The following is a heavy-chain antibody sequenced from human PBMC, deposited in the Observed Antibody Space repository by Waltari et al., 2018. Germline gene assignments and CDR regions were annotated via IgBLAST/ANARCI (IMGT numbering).Heavy chain of an antibody. CDR1: GGSISRGSYY. CDR3: ARLQGGGYCSGGSCYEMDLFDP. J-gene: IGHJ5*02. Sequence: QVQLQESGPGLVKPSQTLSLTCTVSGGSISRGSYYWSWIRQPAGKGLEWIGRIYTSGSTNSNPSLKSRVTISVDTSKNQFSLRRGSVTAADTAVYYCARLQGGGYCSGGSCYEMDLFDPCGQGTLVIVSS. D-gene: IGHD2-15*01. CDR2: IYTSGST. V-gene: IGHV4-61*02.